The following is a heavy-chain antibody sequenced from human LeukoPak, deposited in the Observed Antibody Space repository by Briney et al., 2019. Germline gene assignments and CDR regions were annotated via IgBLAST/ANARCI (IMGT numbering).Heavy chain of an antibody. D-gene: IGHD7-27*01. CDR2: FSNSGTT. J-gene: IGHJ4*02. Sequence: SETLSLTCTVSGAPISDYYWSWIRQPPGKGLEWIGFFSNSGTTNYNPSLKSRVTMSVDTSKNQFSLKLSSVTAADTAVYYCARGSNWGDYWGQGTLVTVSS. V-gene: IGHV4-59*12. CDR1: GAPISDYY. CDR3: ARGSNWGDY.